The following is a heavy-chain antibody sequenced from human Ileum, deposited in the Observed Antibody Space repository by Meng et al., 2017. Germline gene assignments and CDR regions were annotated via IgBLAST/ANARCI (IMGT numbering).Heavy chain of an antibody. V-gene: IGHV4-4*02. CDR3: AHIFDS. CDR1: GRSISSSDW. CDR2: MNLGGSP. J-gene: IGHJ4*02. Sequence: QVRLQGSGPGLVDPSGTLSLTCAVSGRSISSSDWWSWVRQPPGKGLEWIAEMNLGGSPNYNPSLKSRVTMSVDKSNDHLSLQLTSVTAADTAVYYCAHIFDSWGQGTLVTASS.